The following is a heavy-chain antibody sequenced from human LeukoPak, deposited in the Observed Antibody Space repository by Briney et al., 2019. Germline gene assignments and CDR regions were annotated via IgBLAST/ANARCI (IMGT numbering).Heavy chain of an antibody. CDR3: ARLVSSSGYYYYYYMDV. V-gene: IGHV1-2*02. J-gene: IGHJ6*03. Sequence: ASVKVSCKASGYTSTSYGISWVRQAPGQGLEWMGWINPNSGGTNYAQKFQGRVTMTRDTSISTAYMELSRLRSDDTAVYYCARLVSSSGYYYYYYMDVWGKGTTVTVSS. CDR1: GYTSTSYG. CDR2: INPNSGGT. D-gene: IGHD6-6*01.